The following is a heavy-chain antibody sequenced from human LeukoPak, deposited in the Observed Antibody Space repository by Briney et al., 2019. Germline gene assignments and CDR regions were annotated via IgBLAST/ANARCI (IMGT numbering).Heavy chain of an antibody. J-gene: IGHJ5*02. V-gene: IGHV1-8*01. CDR2: MNPNSGNT. CDR1: GYTFTSYD. Sequence: ASVKVSCKASGYTFTSYDINWVRQATGQGLEWMGWMNPNSGNTGYAQKFQGRVTMTRNTSISTACMELSSLRSEDTAVYYCARVPSTTRNAIKKNWFDPWGQGTLVTVSS. CDR3: ARVPSTTRNAIKKNWFDP. D-gene: IGHD2-15*01.